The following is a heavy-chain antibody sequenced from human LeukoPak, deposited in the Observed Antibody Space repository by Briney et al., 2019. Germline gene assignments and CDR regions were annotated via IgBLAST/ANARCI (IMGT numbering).Heavy chain of an antibody. V-gene: IGHV1-69*04. CDR3: ARTSFHYSYGYGGGLYFDY. Sequence: SVKVSCKASGGTFSSYAISGVRQAPGQGLEGMGRIIPILGIANYAQKFQGSVTIPAHKPTSPAYMELSSLRSEDTAVYYCARTSFHYSYGYGGGLYFDYWGQGTLVTVSS. J-gene: IGHJ4*02. CDR1: GGTFSSYA. CDR2: IIPILGIA. D-gene: IGHD5-18*01.